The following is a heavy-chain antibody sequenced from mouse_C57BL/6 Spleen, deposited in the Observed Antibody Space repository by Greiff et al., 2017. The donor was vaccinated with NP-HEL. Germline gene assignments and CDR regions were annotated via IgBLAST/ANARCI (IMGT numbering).Heavy chain of an antibody. CDR1: GYTFTDYY. V-gene: IGHV1-76*01. D-gene: IGHD4-1*01. CDR3: ARMNWDWYFDV. CDR2: IYPGSGNT. J-gene: IGHJ1*03. Sequence: VQLQQSGAELVRPGASVKLSCKASGYTFTDYYINWVKQRPGQGLEWIARIYPGSGNTYYNEKFKGKATLTAEKSSSTAYMQLSSLTSEDSAVYFCARMNWDWYFDVWGTGTTVTVSS.